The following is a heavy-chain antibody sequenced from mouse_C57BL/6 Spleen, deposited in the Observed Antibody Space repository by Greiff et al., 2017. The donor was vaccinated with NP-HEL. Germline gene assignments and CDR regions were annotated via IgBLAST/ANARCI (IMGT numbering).Heavy chain of an antibody. CDR1: GYSFTGYY. CDR3: ARDTSNYPFDY. V-gene: IGHV1-42*01. D-gene: IGHD2-5*01. J-gene: IGHJ2*01. CDR2: INPSTGGT. Sequence: EVQLQQSGPELVKPGASVKISCKASGYSFTGYYMNWVKQSPEQSLEWIGEINPSTGGTAYIQKFKAKATLTVDKSSSTAYMLLKSLTSEDSAVYYCARDTSNYPFDYWGQGTTLTVSS.